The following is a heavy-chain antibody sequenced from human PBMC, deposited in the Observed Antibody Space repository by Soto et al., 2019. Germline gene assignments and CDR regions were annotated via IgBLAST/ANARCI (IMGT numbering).Heavy chain of an antibody. Sequence: GGSLRLSCAASGFTFSSYWMSWVRQAPGKGLEWVANIKQDESGKYYVDSVKGRFTISRDNAKNSLYLQINSLRAEDTAVYYCARDRLYCSGGTCPSDPWGQGTLVTVSS. CDR1: GFTFSSYW. V-gene: IGHV3-7*01. D-gene: IGHD2-15*01. CDR3: ARDRLYCSGGTCPSDP. CDR2: IKQDESGK. J-gene: IGHJ5*02.